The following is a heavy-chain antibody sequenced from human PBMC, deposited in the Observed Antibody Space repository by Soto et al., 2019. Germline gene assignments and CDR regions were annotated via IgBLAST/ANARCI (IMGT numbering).Heavy chain of an antibody. CDR3: AKDIVVVPAPLDAFDI. CDR1: GFTFSSYA. J-gene: IGHJ3*02. V-gene: IGHV3-23*01. D-gene: IGHD2-2*01. CDR2: ISGSGGST. Sequence: PVGSLRLSCAASGFTFSSYAMSWVRQAPGKGLEWVSAISGSGGSTYYADSVKGRFTISRDNSKNTLYLQLDSLRAEDTAIYYCAKDIVVVPAPLDAFDIWGQGTMVTVSS.